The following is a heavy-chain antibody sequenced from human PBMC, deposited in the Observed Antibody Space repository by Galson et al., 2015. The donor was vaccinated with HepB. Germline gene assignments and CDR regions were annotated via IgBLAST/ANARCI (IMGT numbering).Heavy chain of an antibody. Sequence: SLRLSCATSGFTFSNYWMSWVRQAPGKGLEWVANIKEDGSEIHYVDSVKGRFTISRENAKNFLYLHMSSLRAEDTAIYYCVRNLKYENSHYRPFEYWGQGTLVTVSS. V-gene: IGHV3-7*01. CDR3: VRNLKYENSHYRPFEY. CDR1: GFTFSNYW. D-gene: IGHD3-22*01. J-gene: IGHJ4*02. CDR2: IKEDGSEI.